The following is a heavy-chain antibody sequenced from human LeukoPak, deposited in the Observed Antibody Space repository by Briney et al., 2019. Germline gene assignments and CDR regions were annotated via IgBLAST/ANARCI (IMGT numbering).Heavy chain of an antibody. CDR1: GFTFSSYS. CDR2: ISSSSSYI. Sequence: GGSLRLSCAASGFTFSSYSMNWVRQAPGKGLEWVSSISSSSSYIYYADSVKGRFTISRDNAKNSLYLQMNSLRAEDTAVYYCARYCSSTSCRRGYYYYYMDVWGKGTTVTVSS. J-gene: IGHJ6*03. V-gene: IGHV3-21*01. CDR3: ARYCSSTSCRRGYYYYYMDV. D-gene: IGHD2-2*01.